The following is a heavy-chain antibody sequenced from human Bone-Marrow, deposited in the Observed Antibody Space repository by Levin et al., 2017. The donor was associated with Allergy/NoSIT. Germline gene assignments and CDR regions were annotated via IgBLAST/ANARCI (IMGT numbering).Heavy chain of an antibody. CDR1: GFTFSAYS. Sequence: PGGSLRLSCAASGFTFSAYSMNWVRQAPGKGLEWVSVISSSSSTIYYADSVKGRFSISRDNAKNSLYLQMNSLKDEDTAVCYCARDPARGFLDSGGYSGDFWGQGTLVTVSS. D-gene: IGHD3-22*01. CDR2: ISSSSSTI. V-gene: IGHV3-48*02. CDR3: ARDPARGFLDSGGYSGDF. J-gene: IGHJ4*02.